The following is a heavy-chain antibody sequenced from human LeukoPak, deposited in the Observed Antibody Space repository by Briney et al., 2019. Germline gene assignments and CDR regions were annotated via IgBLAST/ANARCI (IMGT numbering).Heavy chain of an antibody. CDR2: IRYDGSNK. D-gene: IGHD2-8*01. CDR1: GFTFSSYG. Sequence: PGGSLRLSCAASGFTFSSYGMHWVRQAPGKGLEWVAFIRYDGSNKYYADSVKGRFTISRDNAKNSLYLQMNSLRAEDTAVYYCARDRGGTLMVYTRRKHYYYMDVWGKGTTVIVSS. J-gene: IGHJ6*03. CDR3: ARDRGGTLMVYTRRKHYYYMDV. V-gene: IGHV3-30*02.